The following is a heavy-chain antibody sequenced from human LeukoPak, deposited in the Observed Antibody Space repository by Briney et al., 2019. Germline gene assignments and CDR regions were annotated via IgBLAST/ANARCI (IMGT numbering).Heavy chain of an antibody. J-gene: IGHJ6*02. CDR3: ARVTRVTVATILYYYYYGMDV. Sequence: SETLSLTCAVYGGSFSGYYWSWIRQPPGKGLEWIGEINHSGSTNYNPSLTSRVTISVDTSKNQFSLKLSSVTAADTAVYYCARVTRVTVATILYYYYYGMDVWGQGTTVTVSS. V-gene: IGHV4-34*01. CDR2: INHSGST. D-gene: IGHD5-12*01. CDR1: GGSFSGYY.